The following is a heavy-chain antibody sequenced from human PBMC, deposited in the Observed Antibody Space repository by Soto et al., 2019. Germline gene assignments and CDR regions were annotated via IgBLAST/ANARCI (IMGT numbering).Heavy chain of an antibody. CDR2: IYYSGTT. J-gene: IGHJ5*02. V-gene: IGHV4-61*05. CDR3: ARGLGVRGVIIKGWFDP. D-gene: IGHD3-10*01. CDR1: GGSISSSSYY. Sequence: SETLSLTCTVSGGSISSSSYYWAWVRQPPGKGLEWIGYIYYSGTTNYNPSLKIRVTISVDTSKNQFSLKLSSVTAADTAVYFFARGLGVRGVIIKGWFDPWGQGTLVTVSS.